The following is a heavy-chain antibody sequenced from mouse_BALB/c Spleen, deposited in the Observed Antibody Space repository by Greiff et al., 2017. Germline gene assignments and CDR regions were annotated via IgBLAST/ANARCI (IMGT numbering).Heavy chain of an antibody. CDR2: INPSNGRT. V-gene: IGHV1S81*02. Sequence: QVHVKQPGAELVKPGASVKLSCKASGYTFTSYWMHWVKQRPGQGLEWIGEINPSNGRTNYNEKFKSKATLTVDKSSSTAYMQLSSLTSEDSAVYYCATYGNYVAWFAYWGQGTLVTVSA. J-gene: IGHJ3*01. CDR1: GYTFTSYW. CDR3: ATYGNYVAWFAY. D-gene: IGHD2-1*01.